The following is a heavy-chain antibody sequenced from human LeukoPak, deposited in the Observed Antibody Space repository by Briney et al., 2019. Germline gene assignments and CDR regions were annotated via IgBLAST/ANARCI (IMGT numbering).Heavy chain of an antibody. CDR1: GFTFSSYA. Sequence: GGSLRLSCAASGFTFSSYAMSWVRQAPGKGLEWVSAISGCGGSTYYADSVKGRFTISRDNSKNTLYLQMNSLRAEDTAVYYCARTVANSGYDYFDCWGQGTLVTVSS. D-gene: IGHD4-23*01. CDR3: ARTVANSGYDYFDC. J-gene: IGHJ4*02. CDR2: ISGCGGST. V-gene: IGHV3-23*01.